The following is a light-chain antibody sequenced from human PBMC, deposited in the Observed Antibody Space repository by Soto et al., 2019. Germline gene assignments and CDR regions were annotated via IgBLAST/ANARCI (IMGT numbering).Light chain of an antibody. CDR3: QHRSNWPWT. V-gene: IGKV3-11*01. J-gene: IGKJ1*01. Sequence: EIVLTQSPATLSLSPGERATLSCRASQSVSSYLAWYQQKPGQAPRLLIYDASNRATGIPARFSGSGSGTDFTLSISSLEPEDFAVYYYQHRSNWPWTFGQGTKVEIK. CDR1: QSVSSY. CDR2: DAS.